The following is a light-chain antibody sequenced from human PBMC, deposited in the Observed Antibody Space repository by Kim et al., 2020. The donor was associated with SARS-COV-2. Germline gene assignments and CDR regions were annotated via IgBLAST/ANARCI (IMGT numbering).Light chain of an antibody. Sequence: ASVKLTCSLSSGGSNCAMAWHRQQPGKGPRYLMRLGSDGSHSKGDGIPDRSSGSSPGAERYLPTSSRQSEDEADYYCQTWGTGIQVFGGGTQLTVL. V-gene: IGLV4-69*01. CDR2: LGSDGSH. CDR1: SGGSNCA. J-gene: IGLJ3*02. CDR3: QTWGTGIQV.